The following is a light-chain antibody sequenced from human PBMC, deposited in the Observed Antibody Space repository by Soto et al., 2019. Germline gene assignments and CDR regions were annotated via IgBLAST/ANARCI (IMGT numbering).Light chain of an antibody. V-gene: IGLV2-14*01. CDR3: SSYTSSSTKV. CDR1: SSDVGGYDY. CDR2: GVS. J-gene: IGLJ2*01. Sequence: QSALTQPASVSGSPGQSITISCTGTSSDVGGYDYVSWYQQHPGKAPKLMIYGVSNRPSVVSDRFSGSKSGNTASLTISGLQAEDEADYYCSSYTSSSTKVFGGGTKLTVL.